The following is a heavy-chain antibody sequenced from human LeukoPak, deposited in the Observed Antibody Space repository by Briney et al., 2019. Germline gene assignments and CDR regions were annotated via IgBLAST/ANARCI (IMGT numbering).Heavy chain of an antibody. CDR3: AKDPGTSSLTGNWYFDL. J-gene: IGHJ2*01. V-gene: IGHV3-33*06. Sequence: GTSLRLSCTASGFNFGIYGMHWVRQAPGKGLEWVAVMWDDGTNEYYADSVKGRFTISRDNSKNTLYLQMNSLRAEDTAVYYCAKDPGTSSLTGNWYFDLWGRGTLVTVSS. D-gene: IGHD2-2*01. CDR1: GFNFGIYG. CDR2: MWDDGTNE.